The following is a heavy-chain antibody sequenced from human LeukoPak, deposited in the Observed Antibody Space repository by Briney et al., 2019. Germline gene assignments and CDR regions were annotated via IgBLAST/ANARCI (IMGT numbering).Heavy chain of an antibody. V-gene: IGHV4-34*01. CDR2: INHSGST. CDR1: GGSFSGYY. CDR3: AREAGTSITMVRGVPFDY. D-gene: IGHD3-10*01. Sequence: PSETLSLTCAAYGGSFSGYYWSWIRQPPGKGLEWIGEINHSGSTNYNPSLKSRVTISVDTSKNQFSLKLSSVTAADTAVYYCAREAGTSITMVRGVPFDYWGQGTLVTVSS. J-gene: IGHJ4*02.